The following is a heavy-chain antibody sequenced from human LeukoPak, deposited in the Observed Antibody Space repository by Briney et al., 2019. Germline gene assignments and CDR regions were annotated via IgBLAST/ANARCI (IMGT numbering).Heavy chain of an antibody. CDR2: ISYDGSNK. V-gene: IGHV3-30-3*01. D-gene: IGHD3-10*01. J-gene: IGHJ4*02. CDR1: GFTFSSYA. Sequence: PGGSLRLSCAASGFTFSSYAMHWVRQAPGKGLEWVAVISYDGSNKYYADSVKGRFTISRDNSKNTLYLQMNSLRAEDTAVYYCAREGLSYGSGSYGYWGQGTLVTVSS. CDR3: AREGLSYGSGSYGY.